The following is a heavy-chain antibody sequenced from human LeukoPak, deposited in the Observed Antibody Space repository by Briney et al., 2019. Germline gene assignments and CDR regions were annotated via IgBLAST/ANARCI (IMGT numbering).Heavy chain of an antibody. V-gene: IGHV4-39*01. D-gene: IGHD6-19*01. Sequence: KASETLSLTCTVSGGSISSDSYYWAWIRQPPGKGLEWIASIYYSGSTYYNPSLKSRVTISVDTSRNQFSLKLSSVTAVDTAVYYCASLAVAGLSEGYWGQGTLVIVSS. J-gene: IGHJ4*02. CDR1: GGSISSDSYY. CDR3: ASLAVAGLSEGY. CDR2: IYYSGST.